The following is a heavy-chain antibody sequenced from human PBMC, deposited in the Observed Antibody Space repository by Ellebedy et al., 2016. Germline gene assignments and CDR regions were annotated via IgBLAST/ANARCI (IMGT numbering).Heavy chain of an antibody. CDR2: INPNSGGT. CDR1: GYTFTSYA. Sequence: ASVKVSCXASGYTFTSYAMHWVRQAPGQRLEWMGWINPNSGGTNYAQKFQGWVTMTRDTSISTAYMELSRLRSDDTAVYYCARLTSSGYYRYDAFDIWGQGTMVTVSS. D-gene: IGHD3-22*01. CDR3: ARLTSSGYYRYDAFDI. V-gene: IGHV1-2*04. J-gene: IGHJ3*02.